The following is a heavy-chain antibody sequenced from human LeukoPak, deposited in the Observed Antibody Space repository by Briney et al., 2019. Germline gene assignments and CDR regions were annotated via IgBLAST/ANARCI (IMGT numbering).Heavy chain of an antibody. CDR2: ISDSGGST. D-gene: IGHD6-13*01. CDR3: ARVRGYSSSWYPYYFDY. J-gene: IGHJ4*02. Sequence: PGGSLRLSCTASGFTFSSYAMTWVRQAPGKGLEWVSGISDSGGSTYYADSVKGRFTISRDNAKNSLYLQMNSLRAEDTAVYYCARVRGYSSSWYPYYFDYWGQGTLVTVSS. V-gene: IGHV3-23*01. CDR1: GFTFSSYA.